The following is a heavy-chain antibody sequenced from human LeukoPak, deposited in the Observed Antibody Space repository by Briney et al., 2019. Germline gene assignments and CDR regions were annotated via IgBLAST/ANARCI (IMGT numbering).Heavy chain of an antibody. J-gene: IGHJ3*02. CDR2: IYHSGST. CDR3: AREQPCSGGSCTGAFDI. V-gene: IGHV4-4*02. D-gene: IGHD2-15*01. CDR1: GGSISSSNW. Sequence: PSGTLSLTCAVSGGSISSSNWWSWVRQPPGKGLEWIGEIYHSGSTYYNPSLKSRVTISVDKSKNQFSLKLSSVTAADTAVYYCAREQPCSGGSCTGAFDIWGQGTMVTVSS.